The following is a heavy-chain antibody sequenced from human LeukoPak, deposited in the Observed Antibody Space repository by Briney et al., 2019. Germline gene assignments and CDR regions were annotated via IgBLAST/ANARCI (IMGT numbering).Heavy chain of an antibody. CDR2: INPNSGGT. CDR3: ARSLLNCGGDCYAVDY. V-gene: IGHV1-2*02. J-gene: IGHJ4*02. D-gene: IGHD2-21*01. Sequence: ASVKVSXKASGYTFTGYYMHWVRQARGQGLEWMGWINPNSGGTNYAQKFQGRVTMTRDTSISTAYMELSRLRSDNTAVYYSARSLLNCGGDCYAVDYWGQGTLVTVSS. CDR1: GYTFTGYY.